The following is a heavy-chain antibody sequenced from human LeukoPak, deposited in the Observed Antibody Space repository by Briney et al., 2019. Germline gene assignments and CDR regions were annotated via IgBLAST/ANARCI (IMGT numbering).Heavy chain of an antibody. CDR1: GGSISSGSYY. J-gene: IGHJ4*02. CDR3: ARGFGGGGSGYDFDY. Sequence: PSQTLSLTCTVSGGSISSGSYYWSWIRQPAGKGLEWIGRIYTSGSTNYNPSLKSRVTISVDTSKNQFSLKLSSETAADTAVYYCARGFGGGGSGYDFDYWGQGTLVTVSS. CDR2: IYTSGST. V-gene: IGHV4-61*02. D-gene: IGHD3-3*01.